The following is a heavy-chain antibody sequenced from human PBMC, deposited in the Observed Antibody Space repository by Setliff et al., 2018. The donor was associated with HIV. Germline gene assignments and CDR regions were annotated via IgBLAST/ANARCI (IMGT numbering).Heavy chain of an antibody. D-gene: IGHD2-2*01. V-gene: IGHV1-3*04. Sequence: GASVKVSCKASGYTFTDYAMHWVRQAPGQRLEWVGWISTYSDETSYSQNLQGRLTMTTDTSTGTAYMELSSLRSDDTAVYYCARGARAINDYWGQGTLVTAPQ. CDR1: GYTFTDYA. CDR2: ISTYSDET. J-gene: IGHJ4*02. CDR3: ARGARAINDY.